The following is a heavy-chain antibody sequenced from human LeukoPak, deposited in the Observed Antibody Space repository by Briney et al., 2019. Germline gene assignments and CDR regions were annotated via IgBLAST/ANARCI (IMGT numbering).Heavy chain of an antibody. CDR3: ARRGDDFWSGYAFDI. CDR1: DGSTTGYY. J-gene: IGHJ3*02. Sequence: SETLSLTCSVSDGSTTGYYWSWIRQPPGKGLEWIGYIYHSGSTYYNPSLKSRVTISVDRSKNQFSLKLSSVTAADTAVYYCARRGDDFWSGYAFDIWGQGTMVTVSS. D-gene: IGHD3-3*01. V-gene: IGHV4-59*12. CDR2: IYHSGST.